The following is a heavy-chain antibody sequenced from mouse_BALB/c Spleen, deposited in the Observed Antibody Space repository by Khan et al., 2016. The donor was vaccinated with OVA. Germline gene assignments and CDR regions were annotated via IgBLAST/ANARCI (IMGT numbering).Heavy chain of an antibody. D-gene: IGHD1-1*02. CDR3: ARGRYSVFAY. CDR2: IFPGSGTP. CDR1: GYTFTDYI. V-gene: IGHV1-77*01. J-gene: IGHJ3*01. Sequence: QVQLQQSVPELVNPGASLKVSCKASGYTFTDYIIGWVKQSTRQGLEWSGDIFPGSGTPYYNETFKDKATLTADKSSNTAYMHLSSLTSEDSAVDFCARGRYSVFAYWGQGTLVTVSA.